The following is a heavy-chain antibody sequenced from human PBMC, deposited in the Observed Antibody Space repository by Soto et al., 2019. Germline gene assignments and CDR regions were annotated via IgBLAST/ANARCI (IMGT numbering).Heavy chain of an antibody. D-gene: IGHD5-18*01. CDR1: GGSISSGDYY. J-gene: IGHJ3*02. CDR3: SFPVDTAMDYAFDI. V-gene: IGHV4-30-4*01. CDR2: IYYSGST. Sequence: SETLSLTCTVSGGSISSGDYYWSWIRQPPGKGLEWIGYIYYSGSTYYNPSLKSRVTISVDTSKNQFSLKLSSVTAADTAVYYCSFPVDTAMDYAFDIWGQGTMVTVSS.